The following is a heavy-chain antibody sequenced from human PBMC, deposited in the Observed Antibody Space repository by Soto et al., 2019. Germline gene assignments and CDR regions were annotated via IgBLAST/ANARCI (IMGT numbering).Heavy chain of an antibody. CDR2: INAGNGNT. D-gene: IGHD6-13*01. CDR1: GYTFTSYA. J-gene: IGHJ4*02. Sequence: ASVKVSCKASGYTFTSYAMHWVRQAPGQRLEWMGWINAGNGNTKYSQKFQGRVTMTTDTSTSTAYMELRSLRSDDTAVYYCARVYIAAAGTVDYWGQGTLVTVSS. V-gene: IGHV1-3*01. CDR3: ARVYIAAAGTVDY.